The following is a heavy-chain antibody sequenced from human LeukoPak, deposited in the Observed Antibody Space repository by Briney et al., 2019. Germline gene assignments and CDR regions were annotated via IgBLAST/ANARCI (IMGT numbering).Heavy chain of an antibody. Sequence: QPGGSLRLSCAASGFTFSSYAMHWVRQAPGKGLEWVAVISYDENKKYYADSEKGRFTISRDNSKNTLYLQMNSLRAEDTAVYYCARGKIRRDGYNPGGGQGTLVTVSS. CDR3: ARGKIRRDGYNPG. CDR1: GFTFSSYA. D-gene: IGHD5-24*01. V-gene: IGHV3-30-3*01. CDR2: ISYDENKK. J-gene: IGHJ4*02.